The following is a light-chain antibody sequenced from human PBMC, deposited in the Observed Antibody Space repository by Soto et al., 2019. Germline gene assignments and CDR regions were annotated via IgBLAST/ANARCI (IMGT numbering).Light chain of an antibody. CDR2: DAS. CDR1: QSVSSY. V-gene: IGKV3-11*01. Sequence: EIVLTQSPASLSLSPGERATLSCRASQSVSSYLAWYQQKPGQAPRLLIYDASNRATGIPAMFSGSGSGTDFTLTISSLEPEDFAVYYCQQRSNWPTVYTFGQGTKLEIK. CDR3: QQRSNWPTVYT. J-gene: IGKJ2*01.